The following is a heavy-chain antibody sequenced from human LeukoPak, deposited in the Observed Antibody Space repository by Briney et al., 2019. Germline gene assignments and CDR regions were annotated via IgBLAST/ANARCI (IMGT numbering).Heavy chain of an antibody. V-gene: IGHV1-2*02. Sequence: ASVKVSCKASGYTFTGYYMHWVRQAPGQGLEWMGWINPNSGGTNYAQKFQGRVTMTRDTSISTAYMELSRLRSDDTAVYSCARDYDSSGYYYFDYWGQGTLVTVSS. CDR1: GYTFTGYY. CDR2: INPNSGGT. D-gene: IGHD3-22*01. J-gene: IGHJ4*02. CDR3: ARDYDSSGYYYFDY.